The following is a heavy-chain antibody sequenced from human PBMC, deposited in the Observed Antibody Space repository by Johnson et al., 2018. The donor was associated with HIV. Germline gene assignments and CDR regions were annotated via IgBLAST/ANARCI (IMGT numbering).Heavy chain of an antibody. CDR1: GFTFSSYW. CDR3: AKDGYNFYLDI. J-gene: IGHJ3*02. V-gene: IGHV3-7*03. CDR2: IKCDGREK. Sequence: VQLVESGGGLVQPGGSLRLSCAASGFTFSSYWMSWVRQAPEKGLEWVADIKCDGREKYYVDSVKGRFTISRDNGKKSLHLQMNSLRAEDTAVYYCAKDGYNFYLDIWGQGTMVTVSS. D-gene: IGHD5-24*01.